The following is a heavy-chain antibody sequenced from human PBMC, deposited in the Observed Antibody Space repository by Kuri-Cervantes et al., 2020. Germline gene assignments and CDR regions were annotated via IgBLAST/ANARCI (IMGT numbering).Heavy chain of an antibody. V-gene: IGHV4-34*01. Sequence: ESLKISCAAYGGSFSGYYWSWIRQPPGKGLEWIGEINHSGSTNYNPSLKSRVTISVDTSKNQFSLKLSSVTAADTAGYYCARRAVGVTRALRDWGQGTLVTVSS. J-gene: IGHJ4*02. D-gene: IGHD3-10*01. CDR2: INHSGST. CDR3: ARRAVGVTRALRD. CDR1: GGSFSGYY.